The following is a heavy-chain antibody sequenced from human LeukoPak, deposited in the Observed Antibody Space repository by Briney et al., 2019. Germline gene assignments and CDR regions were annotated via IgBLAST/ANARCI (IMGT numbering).Heavy chain of an antibody. CDR1: GGSISSYY. V-gene: IGHV4-59*01. J-gene: IGHJ4*02. Sequence: PPETLSLTCTVSGGSISSYYWSWIRQPPGKGLEWIGYIYYSGSTNYNPSLKSRVTISVDTSKNQFSLKLSSVTAADTAVYYCARRGWGTYGSGYDYWGQGTLVTVSS. CDR3: ARRGWGTYGSGYDY. D-gene: IGHD3-10*01. CDR2: IYYSGST.